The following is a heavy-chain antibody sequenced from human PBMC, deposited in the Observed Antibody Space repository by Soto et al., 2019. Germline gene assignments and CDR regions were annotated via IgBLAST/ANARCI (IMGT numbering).Heavy chain of an antibody. CDR3: ATRSPAFDY. CDR2: ISTYKGNT. J-gene: IGHJ4*02. V-gene: IGHV1-18*01. CDR1: GYTFTSYG. Sequence: QVQLVQSGPEVKKPGASVKVSCKTSGYTFTSYGISWVRQAPGQGLEWMGWISTYKGNTNYAQKFQGRVTVTTDTSTNTPYMELRSLRSDDTAVYYCATRSPAFDYWGQGTLVTVSS.